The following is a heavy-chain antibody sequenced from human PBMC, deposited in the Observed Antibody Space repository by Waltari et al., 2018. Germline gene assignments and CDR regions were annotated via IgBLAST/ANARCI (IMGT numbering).Heavy chain of an antibody. Sequence: QLQLQESGPGLVKPSETLSLTCTVSGGSISSSSYYWGWIRQPPGKGLEWIGSIYYSGSTYYTPSLKSRVTISVDTSKNQFSLKLSSVTAADTAVYYCARRFLGATDTFDIWGQGTMVTVSS. D-gene: IGHD1-26*01. CDR2: IYYSGST. V-gene: IGHV4-39*01. CDR3: ARRFLGATDTFDI. J-gene: IGHJ3*02. CDR1: GGSISSSSYY.